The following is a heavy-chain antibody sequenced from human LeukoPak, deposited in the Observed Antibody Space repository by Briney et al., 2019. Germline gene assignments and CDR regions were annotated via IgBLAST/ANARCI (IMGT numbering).Heavy chain of an antibody. D-gene: IGHD5-18*01. Sequence: ASVKVSCKVSGYTLTELSMHWVRQGPGKGLEWMGGFDPEDGETIYAQKFQGRVTMTEDTSTDTAYMELSSLRSEDTAVYYCATGDTAMVKYYFDYWGQGTLVTVSS. V-gene: IGHV1-24*01. J-gene: IGHJ4*02. CDR2: FDPEDGET. CDR3: ATGDTAMVKYYFDY. CDR1: GYTLTELS.